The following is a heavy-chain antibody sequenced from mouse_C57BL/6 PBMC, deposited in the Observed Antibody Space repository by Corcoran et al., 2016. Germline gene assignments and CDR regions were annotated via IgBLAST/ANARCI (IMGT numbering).Heavy chain of an antibody. J-gene: IGHJ4*01. D-gene: IGHD4-1*01. CDR3: ARFWGAMDY. CDR2: INTYSGVP. V-gene: IGHV9-3*01. Sequence: QILLVQSGPPLMKTAETVQISCRASGDTFTTYGMIWVKQAPGKGLKWMGWINTYSGVPTYADDFKGRFAFSLETSASTAYLQINNLKNADTATYVCARFWGAMDYWGQGTSVTVSS. CDR1: GDTFTTYG.